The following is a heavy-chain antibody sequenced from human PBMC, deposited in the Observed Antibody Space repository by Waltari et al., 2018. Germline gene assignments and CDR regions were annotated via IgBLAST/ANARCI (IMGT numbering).Heavy chain of an antibody. D-gene: IGHD4-4*01. CDR2: IGTSGATT. V-gene: IGHV3-23*04. CDR1: GFTFSSYA. J-gene: IGHJ4*02. CDR3: AKMRGGVTTAFDY. Sequence: VQLVESGGVLVNPGGYLRLSCSASGFTFSSYAMGWVRQAPGKGLEWISSIGTSGATTYYVDSVKGRFANSRDNSHNTLYLQMNRLRAEDTATYYCAKMRGGVTTAFDYWGQGTLVTVSS.